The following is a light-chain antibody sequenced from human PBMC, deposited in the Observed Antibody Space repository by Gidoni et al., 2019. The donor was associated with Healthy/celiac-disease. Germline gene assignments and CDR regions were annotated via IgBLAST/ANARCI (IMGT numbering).Light chain of an antibody. CDR2: DAS. Sequence: EIVLTQSPATLSLSPGERATLSGRASQSVSSYLAWYQQKPGQAPRLLIYDASNRATGIPARVSGSGSGTDFTLTISSLEPEDFSVYYCQQRSNWPPYTFGQGTKLEIK. J-gene: IGKJ2*01. CDR1: QSVSSY. V-gene: IGKV3-11*01. CDR3: QQRSNWPPYT.